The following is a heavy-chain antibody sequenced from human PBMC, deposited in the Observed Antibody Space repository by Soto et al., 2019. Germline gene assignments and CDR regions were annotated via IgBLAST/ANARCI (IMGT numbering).Heavy chain of an antibody. CDR1: VCSISSFSY. Sequence: SETLCLTCTVSVCSISSFSYCACSRHPPGKGPEWIASIYHGGTTFYNPSLKSRITISVDTSDNQFSLKLTSVTAADTAVYYCARVHVIVVDGSTFEYWGHGNLVNVS. CDR3: ARVHVIVVDGSTFEY. J-gene: IGHJ4*01. D-gene: IGHD3-16*02. CDR2: IYHGGTT. V-gene: IGHV4-38-2*02.